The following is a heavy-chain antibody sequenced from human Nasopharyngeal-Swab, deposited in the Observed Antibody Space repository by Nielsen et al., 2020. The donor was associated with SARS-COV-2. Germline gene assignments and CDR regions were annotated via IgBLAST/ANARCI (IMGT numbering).Heavy chain of an antibody. J-gene: IGHJ6*03. CDR1: GYTFTSYD. Sequence: ASVKVSCKASGYTFTSYDINWVRQATGQGLEWMGWMNPNSGNTGYAQKFQGRVTMTRNTSISTAYMELSSLRSEDTAVYYCARALRYFDWLSKNYYYYYMDDWGKGTTVTVSS. V-gene: IGHV1-8*01. CDR2: MNPNSGNT. CDR3: ARALRYFDWLSKNYYYYYMDD. D-gene: IGHD3-9*01.